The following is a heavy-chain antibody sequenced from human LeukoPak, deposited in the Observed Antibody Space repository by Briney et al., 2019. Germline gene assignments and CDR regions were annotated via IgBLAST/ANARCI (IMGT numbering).Heavy chain of an antibody. J-gene: IGHJ4*02. Sequence: PGRSLRLSCAASGFTFSSYGMHWVRQAPGKGLEWVAVISYDGSNKYYADSVKGRFTISRDNSKNTLYLQMNSLRAEDTAVYYCARGKGSSSWYGPFDYWGQGTLVTVSS. CDR2: ISYDGSNK. D-gene: IGHD6-13*01. CDR1: GFTFSSYG. CDR3: ARGKGSSSWYGPFDY. V-gene: IGHV3-30*19.